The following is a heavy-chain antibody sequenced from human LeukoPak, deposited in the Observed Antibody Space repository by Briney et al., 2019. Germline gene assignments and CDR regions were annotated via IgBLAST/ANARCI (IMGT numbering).Heavy chain of an antibody. CDR3: ARDIHTYYYDSSGYSQPPAY. CDR2: INPSGGST. Sequence: ASVKVSCKASGYTFTSYYMHWVRQAPGQGLEWMGIINPSGGSTSYAQKFQGRATMTRDTSTSTVYMELSSLRSEDTAVYYCARDIHTYYYDSSGYSQPPAYWGQGTLVTVSS. J-gene: IGHJ4*02. D-gene: IGHD3-22*01. CDR1: GYTFTSYY. V-gene: IGHV1-46*01.